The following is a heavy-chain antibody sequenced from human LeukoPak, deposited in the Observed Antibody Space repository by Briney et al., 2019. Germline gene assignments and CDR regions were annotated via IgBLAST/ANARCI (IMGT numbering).Heavy chain of an antibody. CDR1: GGSFSGYY. CDR2: IEHRGTN. CDR3: ARRTSITIFGVVCAALICPYYFDY. J-gene: IGHJ4*02. D-gene: IGHD3-3*01. V-gene: IGHV4-34*01. Sequence: SDTLSLTCAVYGGSFSGYYWSWIRQPPGKGLEWIGGIEHRGTNNYNPSLKSRVTISVDTSKNQFSLKLSSVTAADTAVYYCARRTSITIFGVVCAALICPYYFDYWGQGTLVTVSS.